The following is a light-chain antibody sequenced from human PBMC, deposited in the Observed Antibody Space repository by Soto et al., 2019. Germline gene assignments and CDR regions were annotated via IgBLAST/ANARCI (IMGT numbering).Light chain of an antibody. CDR3: QQYGSSSWT. CDR1: QSVSSSY. V-gene: IGKV3-20*01. CDR2: GAS. J-gene: IGKJ1*01. Sequence: EIVLTQSPGTLSLSPGERATLSCRASQSVSSSYFAWYQQRFGQAPRLLIYGASSRATGIPDRFSGSGSGTDFTFTISILEPEDFAVYYCQQYGSSSWTFGQGTKVDIK.